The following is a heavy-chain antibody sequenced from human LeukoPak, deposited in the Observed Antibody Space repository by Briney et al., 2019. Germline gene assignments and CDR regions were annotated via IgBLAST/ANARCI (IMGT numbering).Heavy chain of an antibody. J-gene: IGHJ4*02. CDR1: GFTFSSYA. CDR3: AKRYMSTSVALDY. D-gene: IGHD1-14*01. CDR2: ISSSGSST. Sequence: GGSLRLSCAASGFTFSSYAMSWVRQARGKGLEWVSVISSSGSSTYYADSVKGRFTISRDYSKNTLYLQMNSLRAEDTAVYYCAKRYMSTSVALDYWGQGTLVTVSS. V-gene: IGHV3-23*01.